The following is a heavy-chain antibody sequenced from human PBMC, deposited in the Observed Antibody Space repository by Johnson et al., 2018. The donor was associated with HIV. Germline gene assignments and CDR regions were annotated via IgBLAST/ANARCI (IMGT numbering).Heavy chain of an antibody. CDR2: IKQDGSNK. CDR1: GFTFSSYW. Sequence: VQLVESGGGLVQPGGSLRLSCAASGFTFSSYWMSWVRQAPGKGLEWVANIKQDGSNKYYADSVKGRFTISRDNSKSTLYLQMNSLRAEDTAVYYCAKDLSDSSGYHDAFDIWGQGTMVTVSS. J-gene: IGHJ3*02. D-gene: IGHD3-22*01. CDR3: AKDLSDSSGYHDAFDI. V-gene: IGHV3-7*01.